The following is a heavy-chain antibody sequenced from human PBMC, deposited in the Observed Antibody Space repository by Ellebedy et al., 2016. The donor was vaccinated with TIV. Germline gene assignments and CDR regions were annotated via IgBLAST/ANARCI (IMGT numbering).Heavy chain of an antibody. V-gene: IGHV1-2*04. D-gene: IGHD4-17*01. CDR1: GYTFTSYA. J-gene: IGHJ4*02. Sequence: AASVKVSCKASGYTFTSYAMHWVRQAPGQRLEWMGWINPNSGGTNYAQKFQGWVTMTRDTSISTAYMELSSLRSEDTAVYYCARDRDYGTFDYWGQGTLVTVSS. CDR2: INPNSGGT. CDR3: ARDRDYGTFDY.